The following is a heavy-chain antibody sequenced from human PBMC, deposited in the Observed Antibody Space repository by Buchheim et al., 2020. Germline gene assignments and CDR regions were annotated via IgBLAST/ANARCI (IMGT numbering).Heavy chain of an antibody. CDR3: ARARWGGTGPDY. Sequence: DVQLVESGGGLVQPGGSLRLSCAASGFIFNTYSMNWVRQAPGKGLEWISFISSPSSTINYADSVKGRFTVSRDNAENSLFLQMDSLRVEDTAVYYCARARWGGTGPDYWGQGTL. D-gene: IGHD1-1*01. V-gene: IGHV3-48*04. CDR2: ISSPSSTI. CDR1: GFIFNTYS. J-gene: IGHJ4*02.